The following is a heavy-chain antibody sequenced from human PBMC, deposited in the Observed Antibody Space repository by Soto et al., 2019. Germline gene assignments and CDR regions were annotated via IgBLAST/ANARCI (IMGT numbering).Heavy chain of an antibody. CDR1: GYTFTSYY. CDR3: AREWVAAAGTRSTILYFYYYMDV. CDR2: INPSGGST. V-gene: IGHV1-46*03. Sequence: GASVKVSCKASGYTFTSYYMHWVRQAPGQGLEWVGIINPSGGSTRSAQKFQGRVTMTRDTSTNTVYMELSSLRSEDTVVYYCAREWVAAAGTRSTILYFYYYMDVWGKGTTVTVSS. J-gene: IGHJ6*03. D-gene: IGHD6-13*01.